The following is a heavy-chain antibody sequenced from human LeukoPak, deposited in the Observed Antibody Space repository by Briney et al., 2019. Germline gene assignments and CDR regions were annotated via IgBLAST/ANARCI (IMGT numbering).Heavy chain of an antibody. J-gene: IGHJ4*02. V-gene: IGHV1-8*01. Sequence: ASVKVSCKASGYTFTSYDINWVRQATGQGLEWMGWMNPNSGNTGYAQKFQGRVTMTRNTSISTAYMELSSLRSEDTAVYYCARGPGAHYYGSGSYCVWGQGTLVTVSS. CDR1: GYTFTSYD. CDR3: ARGPGAHYYGSGSYCV. D-gene: IGHD3-10*01. CDR2: MNPNSGNT.